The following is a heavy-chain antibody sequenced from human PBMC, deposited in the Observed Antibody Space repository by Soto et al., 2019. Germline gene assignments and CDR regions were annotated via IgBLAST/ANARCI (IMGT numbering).Heavy chain of an antibody. V-gene: IGHV3-9*01. J-gene: IGHJ4*02. CDR1: GFTFDDYA. D-gene: IGHD3-3*01. Sequence: EVQPVESGGGLVQPGRSLRLSCAASGFTFDDYAMHWVRQAPGKGLEWVSGISWNSGSIGYADSVKGRFTISRDNAKNSLYLQMNSLRAEDTALYYCAKGGLLEWLNAPANYWGQGTLVTVSS. CDR3: AKGGLLEWLNAPANY. CDR2: ISWNSGSI.